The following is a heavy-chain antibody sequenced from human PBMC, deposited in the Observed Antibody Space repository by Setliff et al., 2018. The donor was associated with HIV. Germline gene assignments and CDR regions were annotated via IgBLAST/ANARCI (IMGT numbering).Heavy chain of an antibody. J-gene: IGHJ6*02. V-gene: IGHV3-13*01. CDR1: GFTFSNYD. D-gene: IGHD6-13*01. CDR3: ALGGYGIAAAGTIYYYYGLDV. CDR2: IGTADDT. Sequence: GSLRLSCEASGFTFSNYDMHWVRQVTGKGLEWFSGIGTADDTYYAGSVKGRFTISRDNAKNTLYLQMNSLRAEDTAVYYCALGGYGIAAAGTIYYYYGLDVWGQGTTFTVSS.